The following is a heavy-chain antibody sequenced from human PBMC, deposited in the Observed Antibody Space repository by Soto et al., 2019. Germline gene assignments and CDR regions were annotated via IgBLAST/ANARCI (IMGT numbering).Heavy chain of an antibody. J-gene: IGHJ6*02. CDR2: ISGHSGSL. CDR1: GFIFDDYA. CDR3: AKDRYSSSAYYYYGMDA. Sequence: EVQLVESGGGLVQPGRSLRLSCAASGFIFDDYAMHWVRQAPGKGLEWVAVISGHSGSLGYVDSVKGRFTISRDNAKNSLYLQMNRLRAEDTALYYCAKDRYSSSAYYYYGMDAWGQGTTVTVSS. V-gene: IGHV3-9*01. D-gene: IGHD6-6*01.